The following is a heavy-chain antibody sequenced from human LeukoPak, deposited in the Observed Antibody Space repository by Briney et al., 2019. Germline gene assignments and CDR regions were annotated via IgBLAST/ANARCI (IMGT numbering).Heavy chain of an antibody. CDR2: IYPGDSDT. Sequence: GESLKISCNGSGYSFTSYWIGWVRQMPGKGLEWMGIIYPGDSDTRYSPSFQGQVTISADKSISTAYLQWSSLKASDTAMYYCARHPRSRYYYDSSGYYYFDYWGQGSLVTVSS. V-gene: IGHV5-51*01. D-gene: IGHD3-22*01. CDR3: ARHPRSRYYYDSSGYYYFDY. CDR1: GYSFTSYW. J-gene: IGHJ4*02.